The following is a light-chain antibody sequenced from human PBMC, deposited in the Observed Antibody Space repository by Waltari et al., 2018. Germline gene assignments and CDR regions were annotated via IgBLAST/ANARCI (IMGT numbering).Light chain of an antibody. V-gene: IGKV3-20*01. CDR1: QSVSSSY. J-gene: IGKJ2*01. CDR3: XXXGSSPPT. CDR2: GAS. Sequence: EXXXTXSPGTXXLSPGEXXTLSCRASQSVSSSYLAWYQQKPGQAPRLLIYGASSRATXIPDRXSGSGSGTDFTLXISRLXPEDFAVYYXXXXGSSPPTFXXXTXXEIK.